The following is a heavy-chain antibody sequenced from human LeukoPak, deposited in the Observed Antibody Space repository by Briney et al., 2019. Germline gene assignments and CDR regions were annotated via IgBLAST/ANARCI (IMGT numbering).Heavy chain of an antibody. CDR3: ARNGVDFDWSQTTYYYYGMDV. Sequence: NTSETLSLTCAVYGGSFSGYYWSWIRQPPGKGLEWIGEINHSGSTNYNPSLKSRVTISVDTSKNQFSLKLSSVTAADTAVYYCARNGVDFDWSQTTYYYYGMDVWGQGTTVTVSS. CDR2: INHSGST. CDR1: GGSFSGYY. D-gene: IGHD3-9*01. J-gene: IGHJ6*02. V-gene: IGHV4-34*01.